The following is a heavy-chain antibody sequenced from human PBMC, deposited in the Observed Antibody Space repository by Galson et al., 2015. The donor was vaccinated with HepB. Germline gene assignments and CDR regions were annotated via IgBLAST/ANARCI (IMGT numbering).Heavy chain of an antibody. J-gene: IGHJ3*02. CDR1: GYTVRSNY. D-gene: IGHD6-25*01. CDR2: IYSGGST. CDR3: ARDLDGFDAFDT. Sequence: SLRLSCAASGYTVRSNYMSWVRQAPGKGLEWVSVIYSGGSTYYADSVKGRFTISRDKSKNMLYLQMNSLRADDTAVYYCARDLDGFDAFDTWGQGTMVTVSS. V-gene: IGHV3-66*01.